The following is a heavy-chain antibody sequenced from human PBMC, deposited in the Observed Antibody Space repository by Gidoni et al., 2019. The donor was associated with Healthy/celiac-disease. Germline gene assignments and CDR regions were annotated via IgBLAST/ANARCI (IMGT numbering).Heavy chain of an antibody. CDR1: GFTFSRYW. CDR3: ARGDYFDSSGYFSDAFDI. D-gene: IGHD3-22*01. Sequence: EVQLVESGGGLVQPGGSLRVSCAASGFTFSRYWMSWVRQAPGKGLEWVANIKPDGSEGYYLDSVKGRFSISRDNGKNSLYLQMNSLRAEDTAVYYCARGDYFDSSGYFSDAFDIWGQGTMVTVSS. J-gene: IGHJ3*02. V-gene: IGHV3-7*01. CDR2: IKPDGSEG.